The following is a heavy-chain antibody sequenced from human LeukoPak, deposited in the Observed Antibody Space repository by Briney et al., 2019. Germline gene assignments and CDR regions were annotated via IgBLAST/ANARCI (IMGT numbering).Heavy chain of an antibody. CDR3: AKDSSQGGDYFDS. CDR2: INGSGVIT. Sequence: GGSLRLSCAASEFTFSKYAMNWVRQAPGKGLEWVSGINGSGVITFYADSVKGRFTISRDNSKNTLYLQMSSLRAEDTVIYYCAKDSSQGGDYFDSWGQGTLVTVSS. CDR1: EFTFSKYA. D-gene: IGHD3-16*01. J-gene: IGHJ4*02. V-gene: IGHV3-23*01.